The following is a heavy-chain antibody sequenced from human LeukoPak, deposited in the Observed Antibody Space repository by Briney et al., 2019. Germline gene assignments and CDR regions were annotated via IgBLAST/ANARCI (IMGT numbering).Heavy chain of an antibody. D-gene: IGHD3-22*01. J-gene: IGHJ4*02. CDR2: IYYSGST. CDR1: GGSISSGDYY. Sequence: SQTLSLTCTVSGGSISSGDYYWTWIRQHPGKGLEWIGYIYYSGSTYYKSSLKGRVTISVDTSKNQFSLKLNSVTAADTAVYYCARSDSSGYYFAYWGQGTLVTVYS. CDR3: ARSDSSGYYFAY. V-gene: IGHV4-31*03.